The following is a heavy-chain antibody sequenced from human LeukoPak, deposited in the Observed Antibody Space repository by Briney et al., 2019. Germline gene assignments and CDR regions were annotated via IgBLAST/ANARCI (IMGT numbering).Heavy chain of an antibody. CDR1: GGTFSRYS. V-gene: IGHV1-69*01. CDR3: TRVPPDIVATIYYYYYYMDV. Sequence: GSSVKVSCKASGGTFSRYSISWVRQAPGQGLEWMGGIIPIFATGNYAQKFQGRVTITADESTSTAYMELSSLRSEDTAVYYCTRVPPDIVATIYYYYYYMDVWGKGTTVTVSS. J-gene: IGHJ6*03. D-gene: IGHD5-12*01. CDR2: IIPIFATG.